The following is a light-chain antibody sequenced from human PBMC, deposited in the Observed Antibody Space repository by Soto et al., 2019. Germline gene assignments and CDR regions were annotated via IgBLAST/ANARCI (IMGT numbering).Light chain of an antibody. CDR2: DAS. CDR3: QQYNSYSPD. CDR1: QSISSW. V-gene: IGKV1-5*01. J-gene: IGKJ4*01. Sequence: DIQMTQSPSTLSASVGDRVTITCRASQSISSWLAWYQQKPGKAPKLLIYDASSLESGVPSRFSGSGSGTEFTLTISSLQPDDFATYYGQQYNSYSPDFGGGTKVEIK.